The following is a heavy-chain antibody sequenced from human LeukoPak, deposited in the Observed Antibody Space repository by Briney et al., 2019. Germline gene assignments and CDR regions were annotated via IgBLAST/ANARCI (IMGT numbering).Heavy chain of an antibody. J-gene: IGHJ4*02. CDR3: ATLVSTRYYFDY. Sequence: SETLSLTCTVSGGSISNYYWSWIRQPLGKGLEWIGYIYYSGSTNYNPSLRGRVSMSVDTSKNQFSLHLTSVTAADTAVYFCATLVSTRYYFDYWGQGTLVTVSS. D-gene: IGHD5/OR15-5a*01. V-gene: IGHV4-59*03. CDR1: GGSISNYY. CDR2: IYYSGST.